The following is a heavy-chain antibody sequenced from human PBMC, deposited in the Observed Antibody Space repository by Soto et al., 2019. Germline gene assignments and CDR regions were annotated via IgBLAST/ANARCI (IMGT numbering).Heavy chain of an antibody. CDR3: ARAGTTMVRGVISGWFDP. V-gene: IGHV4-59*01. Sequence: PSETLSLTCTVSGGSISSYYWSWIRQPPGKGLEWIGYIYYSGSTNYNPSLKSRVTTSVDTSKNQFSLKLSSVTAADTAVYYCARAGTTMVRGVISGWFDPWGQGTLVTVSS. D-gene: IGHD3-10*01. CDR1: GGSISSYY. CDR2: IYYSGST. J-gene: IGHJ5*02.